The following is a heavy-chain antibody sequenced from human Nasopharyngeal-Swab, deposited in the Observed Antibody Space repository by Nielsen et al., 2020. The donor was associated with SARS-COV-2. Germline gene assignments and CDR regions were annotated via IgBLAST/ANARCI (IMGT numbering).Heavy chain of an antibody. V-gene: IGHV4-59*01. D-gene: IGHD3-3*01. J-gene: IGHJ6*02. CDR3: ARGEGRLYDFWSGPPHYGMDV. CDR2: IYYSGST. Sequence: WIRQPPGKGLEWIGYIYYSGSTNYNPSLKSRVTISVDTSKNQFSLKLSSVTAADTAVYYCARGEGRLYDFWSGPPHYGMDVWGQGTTVTVSS.